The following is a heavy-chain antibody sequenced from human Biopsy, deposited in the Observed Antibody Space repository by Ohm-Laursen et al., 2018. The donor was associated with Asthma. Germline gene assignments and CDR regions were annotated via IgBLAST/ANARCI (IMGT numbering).Heavy chain of an antibody. CDR2: IYYTGTT. D-gene: IGHD2-2*01. V-gene: IGHV4-39*07. Sequence: GTLSLTCTVSGGSISSSSYYWGWIRQPPGKGLAWIGHIYYTGTTNYSPSLKSRATISVDRSKNQFSLELTSVTAADTAVYYCARDGGGAAASPWGQGTLVTVSS. CDR3: ARDGGGAAASP. J-gene: IGHJ5*02. CDR1: GGSISSSSYY.